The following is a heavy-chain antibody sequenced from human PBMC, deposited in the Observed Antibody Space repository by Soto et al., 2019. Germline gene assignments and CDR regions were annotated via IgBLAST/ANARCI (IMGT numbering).Heavy chain of an antibody. D-gene: IGHD2-8*01. V-gene: IGHV3-72*01. CDR2: ARNKANSYTT. Sequence: EVQLVESGGGLVQPGGSLRLSCAASGFIFSDHFMDWVRQAPGKGLEWVGRARNKANSYTTAYAASVTGRFTISRDDSKNSVYLQMNSLKAEDTAVYFCARLMGTSFDLWGQGTLVTVSS. J-gene: IGHJ4*02. CDR3: ARLMGTSFDL. CDR1: GFIFSDHF.